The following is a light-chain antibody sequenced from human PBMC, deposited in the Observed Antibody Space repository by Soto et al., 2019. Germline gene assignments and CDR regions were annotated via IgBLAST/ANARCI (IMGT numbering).Light chain of an antibody. Sequence: EVVMTQSPLSLPVTLGQPASISCRSSQSLVYSDGNTYLNWFQQRPGQSPRRLIYKVSNRDSGVPDRFSGRGSGTDFTLKIRRVEAEDVGVYYCMQATNLPRTFGQGNKLEIK. J-gene: IGKJ2*01. CDR3: MQATNLPRT. CDR1: QSLVYSDGNTY. CDR2: KVS. V-gene: IGKV2-30*01.